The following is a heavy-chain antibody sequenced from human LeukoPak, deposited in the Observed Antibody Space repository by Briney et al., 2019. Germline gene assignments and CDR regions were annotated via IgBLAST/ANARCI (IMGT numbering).Heavy chain of an antibody. Sequence: GSSVKVSCKASGGTFSSYAISWVRQAPGQGLEWMGGIIPIFGTANYAQKFQGRVTITTDESTSTAYMELSSLRSEDTAVYYCARAPRYCSSTSCPDYYYYMDVWGKGTTVTVS. J-gene: IGHJ6*03. V-gene: IGHV1-69*05. D-gene: IGHD2-2*01. CDR2: IIPIFGTA. CDR1: GGTFSSYA. CDR3: ARAPRYCSSTSCPDYYYYMDV.